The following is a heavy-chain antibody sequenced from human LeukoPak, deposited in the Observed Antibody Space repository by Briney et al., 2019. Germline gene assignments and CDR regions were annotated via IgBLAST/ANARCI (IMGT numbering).Heavy chain of an antibody. D-gene: IGHD1-26*01. CDR3: ASRVVGARFDY. CDR1: GFTFSNYE. V-gene: IGHV3-48*03. J-gene: IGHJ4*02. CDR2: ISSSGNVI. Sequence: PGGPLRLSCAASGFTFSNYEMNWVRQAPGKGLEWVSFISSSGNVIFYADSVKGRFTIPRDNAKSSLYLEMNSLRAEDTAIYYCASRVVGARFDYWGQGTLVTVSS.